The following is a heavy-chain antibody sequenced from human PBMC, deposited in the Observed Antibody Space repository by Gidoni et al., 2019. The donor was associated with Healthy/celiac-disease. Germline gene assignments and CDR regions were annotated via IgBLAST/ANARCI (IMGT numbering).Heavy chain of an antibody. D-gene: IGHD2-2*01. J-gene: IGHJ3*02. Sequence: QVQLVESGGGVVQPGRSLRLSCAASGFTFSSYGMHWVRQAPGKGLEWEAVIWYDGSNKYYADSVKGRFTISRDNSKNTLYLQMNSLRAEDTAVYYCARDSRIVVPAAISALAAFDIWGQGTMVTVSS. CDR2: IWYDGSNK. CDR3: ARDSRIVVPAAISALAAFDI. CDR1: GFTFSSYG. V-gene: IGHV3-33*01.